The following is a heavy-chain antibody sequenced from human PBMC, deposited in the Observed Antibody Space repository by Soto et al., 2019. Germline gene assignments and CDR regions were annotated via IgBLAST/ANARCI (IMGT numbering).Heavy chain of an antibody. J-gene: IGHJ5*02. CDR2: IYYSGST. Sequence: QVQLQESGPGLVKPSQTLSLTCTVSGGSISSGGYYWSWIRQHPGKGLEGIGYIYYSGSTYYNPSLKSRVTISVDTSKNQFSLKLSSLTAADTAVYYCARDLFRGIAAAGDNWFDPWGQGTLVTVSS. CDR3: ARDLFRGIAAAGDNWFDP. V-gene: IGHV4-31*03. CDR1: GGSISSGGYY. D-gene: IGHD6-13*01.